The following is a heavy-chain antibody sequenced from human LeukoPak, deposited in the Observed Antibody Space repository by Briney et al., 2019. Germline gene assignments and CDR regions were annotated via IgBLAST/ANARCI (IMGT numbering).Heavy chain of an antibody. J-gene: IGHJ4*02. CDR3: AKESARPNGGNGDSGFDY. D-gene: IGHD4-23*01. CDR1: GFTFSSYG. Sequence: GESLKISCAASGFTFSSYGMHWVRQAPGKGLEWVAVISYDGSNKYYADSVKGRFTISRDNSKNTLYLQMNSLRAEDTAVYYCAKESARPNGGNGDSGFDYWGQGTLVTVSS. V-gene: IGHV3-30*18. CDR2: ISYDGSNK.